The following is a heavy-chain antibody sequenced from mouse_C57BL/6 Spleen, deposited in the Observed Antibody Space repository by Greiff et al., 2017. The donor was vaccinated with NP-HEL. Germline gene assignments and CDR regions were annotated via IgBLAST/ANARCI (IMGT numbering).Heavy chain of an antibody. J-gene: IGHJ3*01. Sequence: QVQLKESGAELVRPGASVTLSCKASGYTFTDYEMHWVKQTPVHGLEWIGAIDPETGGTAYNQKFKGKAILTADKSSSTAYMELRSLTSEDSAVYYCTRPTMVTRAWFAYWGQGTLVTVSA. CDR3: TRPTMVTRAWFAY. V-gene: IGHV1-15*01. CDR1: GYTFTDYE. CDR2: IDPETGGT. D-gene: IGHD2-9*01.